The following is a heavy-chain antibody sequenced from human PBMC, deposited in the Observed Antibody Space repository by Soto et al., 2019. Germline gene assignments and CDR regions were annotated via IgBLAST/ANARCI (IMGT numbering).Heavy chain of an antibody. V-gene: IGHV3-23*01. CDR3: AKDPPTGGTMIVVARAEYFQH. Sequence: PGGSLRLSCASSGFTFSSYAMSLVRQAPGKGLEWVSAISGSGGSTYYADSVKGRFTISRDNSKNTLYLQMNSLRAEDTAVYYCAKDPPTGGTMIVVARAEYFQHWGQGTLVTVSS. CDR1: GFTFSSYA. CDR2: ISGSGGST. D-gene: IGHD3-22*01. J-gene: IGHJ1*01.